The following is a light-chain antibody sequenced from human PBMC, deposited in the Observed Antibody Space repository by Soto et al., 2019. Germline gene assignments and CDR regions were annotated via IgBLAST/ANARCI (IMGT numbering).Light chain of an antibody. V-gene: IGKV1-27*01. CDR3: QKYNTAPHT. J-gene: IGKJ3*01. Sequence: DIQMTQSPSSLSASVGDRVTITCRASQGIIDYVAWYQHKPGKSPKLLIYAASTPHSGVPSRFSGSGAGTDFTLTISSLQAEDVATDYCQKYNTAPHTFGPGTRVDIK. CDR1: QGIIDY. CDR2: AAS.